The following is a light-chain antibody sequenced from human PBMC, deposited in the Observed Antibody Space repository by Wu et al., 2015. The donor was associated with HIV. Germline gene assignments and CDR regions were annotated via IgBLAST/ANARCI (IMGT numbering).Light chain of an antibody. CDR2: GAS. J-gene: IGKJ2*01. V-gene: IGKV1D-8*02. CDR3: QQYFSFPYT. CDR1: QDITTY. Sequence: AIWMTQSPSLLSASTGDRVTINCRTSQDITTYLAWYQQKPGKAPDLLIYGASTLQSGVPSRFSGSGSGTDFTLTISCLQSEDFATYYCQQYFSFPYTFGLGDQAGD.